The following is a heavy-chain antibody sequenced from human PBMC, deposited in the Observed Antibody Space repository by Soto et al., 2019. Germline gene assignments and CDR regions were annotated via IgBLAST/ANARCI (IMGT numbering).Heavy chain of an antibody. V-gene: IGHV3-23*01. J-gene: IGHJ4*02. CDR1: GLTFSNYG. CDR2: MSGSGTST. Sequence: EVQLLESGGGLVQPGGSLRLSCAASGLTFSNYGMSWVRQAPGKGPEWVSAMSGSGTSTYYADSVKGRFTISRDNSQSTLYLQMTSLRGEDTAIYYYAKTFGDNWLLDYWGQGPLVTVSS. CDR3: AKTFGDNWLLDY. D-gene: IGHD1-1*01.